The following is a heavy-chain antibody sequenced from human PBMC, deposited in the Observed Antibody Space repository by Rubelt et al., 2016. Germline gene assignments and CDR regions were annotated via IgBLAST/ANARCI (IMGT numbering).Heavy chain of an antibody. D-gene: IGHD1-14*01. CDR3: ARGAPGNYYFDC. Sequence: DVELVESGGGLVQPGGSLRLSCAASGFTFSSYSMDWVRQAPGGGLEWVSYISGSSKTIYYADSVKGRFTISRDNAKNSLYLQMSSLRAEDTALYYCARGAPGNYYFDCRGQGTLVTVSS. J-gene: IGHJ4*02. V-gene: IGHV3-48*01. CDR1: GFTFSSYS. CDR2: ISGSSKTI.